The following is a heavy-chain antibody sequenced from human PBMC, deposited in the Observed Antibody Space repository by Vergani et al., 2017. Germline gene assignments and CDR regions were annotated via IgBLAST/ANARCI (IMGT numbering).Heavy chain of an antibody. CDR2: ISSSGSTI. V-gene: IGHV3-11*04. J-gene: IGHJ6*02. Sequence: QVQLVESGGGLVKPGGSLRLSCAASGCTFSDYYMSWIRQAPGKGLEWVSYISSSGSTIYYADSVKGRFTISRDNAKNSLYLQMNSLRAEDTAVYYCAGYYDILTGYYTPYYYYGMDVWGQGTTVTVSS. D-gene: IGHD3-9*01. CDR1: GCTFSDYY. CDR3: AGYYDILTGYYTPYYYYGMDV.